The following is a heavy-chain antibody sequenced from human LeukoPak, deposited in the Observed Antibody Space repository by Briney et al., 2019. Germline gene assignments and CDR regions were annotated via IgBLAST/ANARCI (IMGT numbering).Heavy chain of an antibody. Sequence: SETLSLTCTVSGGSISSGDYYWSWIRQPPGKGLEWIAYMYYSGSTYYNPSLKRRVTMSAATSKNHLSLKLSSVTAADTAVYYCARPYYYDSRIDPWGQGILLTVS. CDR2: MYYSGST. V-gene: IGHV4-30-4*01. J-gene: IGHJ5*02. CDR1: GGSISSGDYY. D-gene: IGHD3-22*01. CDR3: ARPYYYDSRIDP.